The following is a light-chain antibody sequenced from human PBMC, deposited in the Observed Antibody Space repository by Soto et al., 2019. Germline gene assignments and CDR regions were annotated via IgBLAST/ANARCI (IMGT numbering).Light chain of an antibody. CDR2: RND. J-gene: IGLJ2*01. CDR1: NIRRNT. Sequence: QAVVTQPPSASGTPGQRVTISCSANIRRNTVSWYQHLPGTAPKLLISRNDQRPSGVPDRFSGSKSGTSASLAISGLQSEDEAVYYCAAWDDSLSGPVFGGGTKLTVL. CDR3: AAWDDSLSGPV. V-gene: IGLV1-44*01.